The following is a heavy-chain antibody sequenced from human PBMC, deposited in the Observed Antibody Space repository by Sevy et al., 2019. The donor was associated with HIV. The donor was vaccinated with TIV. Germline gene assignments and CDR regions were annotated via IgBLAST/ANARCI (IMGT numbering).Heavy chain of an antibody. CDR1: GFTFSDYY. V-gene: IGHV3-11*01. CDR2: ISGSDGTI. Sequence: GGSLRLSCAASGFTFSDYYMSWIRQAPGKGLEWISYISGSDGTIYYADSVKGRFTIYRDNTKNSLHLQMNSLRAEDTAVYYCARDHVKDGDLGDYYYYAMDVWGQGTTVTVSS. CDR3: ARDHVKDGDLGDYYYYAMDV. D-gene: IGHD4-17*01. J-gene: IGHJ6*02.